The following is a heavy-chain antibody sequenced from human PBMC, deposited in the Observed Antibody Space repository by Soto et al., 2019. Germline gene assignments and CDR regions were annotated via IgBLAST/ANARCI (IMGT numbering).Heavy chain of an antibody. CDR2: INSDGSTT. D-gene: IGHD2-21*02. Sequence: VQLVESGGGLVQPGGSLRLSCAASGFTFSSYWMHWVRQTPGKGLVWVSRINSDGSTTSYADSVKGRFTISRDNAKNTLFLQMNSLRAEDTAVYYCARVAVTQYHFDYWGQGTLVTVSS. V-gene: IGHV3-74*01. CDR3: ARVAVTQYHFDY. J-gene: IGHJ4*02. CDR1: GFTFSSYW.